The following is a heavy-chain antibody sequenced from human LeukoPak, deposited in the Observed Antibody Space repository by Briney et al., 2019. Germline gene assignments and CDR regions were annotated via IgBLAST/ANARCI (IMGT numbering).Heavy chain of an antibody. V-gene: IGHV4-30-4*08. CDR3: ARHLMITFGGVIAPFDY. CDR1: GGSISSGDYY. Sequence: SETLSLTCTVSGGSISSGDYYWSWIRQPPGKGLEWIGYIYYSGSTYYNPSLKSRVTISVDTSKNQFSLKLSSVTAADTAVYYCARHLMITFGGVIAPFDYWGQGTLVTVSS. J-gene: IGHJ4*02. D-gene: IGHD3-16*02. CDR2: IYYSGST.